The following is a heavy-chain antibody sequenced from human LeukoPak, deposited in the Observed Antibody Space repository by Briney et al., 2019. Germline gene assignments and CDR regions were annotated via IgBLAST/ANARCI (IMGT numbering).Heavy chain of an antibody. J-gene: IGHJ4*02. V-gene: IGHV3-23*01. D-gene: IGHD6-19*01. Sequence: GGSLRLSCAASGFTFSSYAMSWVRQAPGKGLEWVSAISGSGGSTYYADSVKGRFTISRDNSKNSLYLQMNSLRAEDTAVYYCARDLAGWLFDYWGQGTLVTVSS. CDR1: GFTFSSYA. CDR2: ISGSGGST. CDR3: ARDLAGWLFDY.